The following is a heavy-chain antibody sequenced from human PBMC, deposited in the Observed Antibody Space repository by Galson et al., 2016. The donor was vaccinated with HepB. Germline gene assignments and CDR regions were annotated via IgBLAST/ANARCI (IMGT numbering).Heavy chain of an antibody. Sequence: CAISGDSVSSNSAAWNWIRQSPSRGLKWLGRTYYRSKWYNDYAVSVKSRITINPDTSKNQFSLQLNSVTPEDTAVYYCARSQNIVVVVAATGFPDWFDPWGQGTLVTVSS. D-gene: IGHD2-15*01. V-gene: IGHV6-1*01. CDR3: ARSQNIVVVVAATGFPDWFDP. J-gene: IGHJ5*02. CDR2: TYYRSKWYN. CDR1: GDSVSSNSAA.